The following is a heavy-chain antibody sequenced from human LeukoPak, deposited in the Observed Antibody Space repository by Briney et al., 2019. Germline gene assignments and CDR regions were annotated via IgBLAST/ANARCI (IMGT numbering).Heavy chain of an antibody. J-gene: IGHJ1*01. Sequence: GGSLRLSCAASGFTFSSYGMHWVRQAPGKGLEWVAVIWYDGSNKYYADSVKGRFTISRDNSKNTLYLQMNSLRAEDTAVYYCARGSDYGDYDPEYFQHWGQGTLVTVSS. CDR2: IWYDGSNK. V-gene: IGHV3-33*01. D-gene: IGHD4-17*01. CDR1: GFTFSSYG. CDR3: ARGSDYGDYDPEYFQH.